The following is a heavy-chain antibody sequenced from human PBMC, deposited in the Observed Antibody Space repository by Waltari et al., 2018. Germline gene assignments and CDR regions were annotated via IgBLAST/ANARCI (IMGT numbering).Heavy chain of an antibody. J-gene: IGHJ4*02. CDR1: GDTFRNYA. CDR2: IVPIYVTP. CDR3: ARGYSRDGYNSGLAY. V-gene: IGHV1-69*01. D-gene: IGHD5-12*01. Sequence: QVQLVQSGAEVKKPGSSVPVSCKASGDTFRNYAISWVRTAPGQGLEWMGGIVPIYVTPHYAQRFKGRVTITADDSTSTVHMELSSLTSEDTAMYYCARGYSRDGYNSGLAYWGQGSLVTVSS.